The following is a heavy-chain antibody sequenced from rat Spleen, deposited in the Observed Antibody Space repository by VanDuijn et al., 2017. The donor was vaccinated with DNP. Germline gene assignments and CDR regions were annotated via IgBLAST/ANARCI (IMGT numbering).Heavy chain of an antibody. J-gene: IGHJ3*01. CDR2: ISTSGGSS. D-gene: IGHD1-6*01. Sequence: EVQLVESGGGLVQPGRSLKLSCAASGFTFSAYYMAWVRQAPTKGLEWVAYISTSGGSSYYRDSVQGRFTVSRDNAKSTLYLQMDSLRSEDTATYYCTTEMYTTDYYYGWFAYWGQGTLVTVSS. CDR1: GFTFSAYY. CDR3: TTEMYTTDYYYGWFAY. V-gene: IGHV5-27*01.